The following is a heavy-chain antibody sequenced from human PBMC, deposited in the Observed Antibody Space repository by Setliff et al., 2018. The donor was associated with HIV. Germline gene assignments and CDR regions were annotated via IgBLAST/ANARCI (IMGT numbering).Heavy chain of an antibody. CDR3: ARCGGDCYPYYMDV. CDR1: GYTFSAHY. V-gene: IGHV1-2*02. J-gene: IGHJ6*03. CDR2: FDPQDGET. Sequence: ASVKVSCKASGYTFSAHYMHWVRQAPKKGLEWMGYFDPQDGETVHAQKFQGRVTMTRDTSISTAYMDLSRLRSDDTAVYYCARCGGDCYPYYMDVWGKGTTVTV. D-gene: IGHD2-21*01.